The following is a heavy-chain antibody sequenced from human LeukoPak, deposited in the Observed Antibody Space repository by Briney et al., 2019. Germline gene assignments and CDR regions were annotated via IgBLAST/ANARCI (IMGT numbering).Heavy chain of an antibody. CDR2: TYYRSKWFN. CDR1: GDSFSSNGVA. Sequence: SQTLSLTCALSGDSFSSNGVAWNWIRQSPSRGLEWLGRTYYRSKWFNDYAVSVNSRITISPDISKNQFSLQLNSVTPEDTAVYFCARGAWRSFDYWGQGTLVTVTS. V-gene: IGHV6-1*01. J-gene: IGHJ4*02. CDR3: ARGAWRSFDY.